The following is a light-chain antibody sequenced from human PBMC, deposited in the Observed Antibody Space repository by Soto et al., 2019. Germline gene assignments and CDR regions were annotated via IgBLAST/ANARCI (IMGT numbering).Light chain of an antibody. CDR1: ESVRSY. Sequence: EVVLTHSPATVSLSPGERAPLSGRASESVRSYLAGYQQKPGQPPRLLIYDASYRAPGIPARFSGSGSGTDFTLTTSSLEPEDFAIYYCQQRNNWPPITFAQGPRLRL. CDR3: QQRNNWPPIT. J-gene: IGKJ5*01. V-gene: IGKV3-11*01. CDR2: DAS.